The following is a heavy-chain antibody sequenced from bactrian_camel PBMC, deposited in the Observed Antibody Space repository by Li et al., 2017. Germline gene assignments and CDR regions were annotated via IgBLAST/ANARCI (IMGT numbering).Heavy chain of an antibody. CDR2: IYTGGGST. CDR1: GFTFSSYG. J-gene: IGHJ4*01. D-gene: IGHD3*01. V-gene: IGHV3S40*01. CDR3: TTRSSMGRAQFYNY. Sequence: VQLVESGGGSVQAGGSLRLSCVASGFTFSSYGMSWVRQAPGKGLEWVSSIYTGGGSTYYADSVKGRFTISRDNAKNTVYLQMNTLKPEDTAVYYCTTRSSMGRAQFYNYWGQGTQVTV.